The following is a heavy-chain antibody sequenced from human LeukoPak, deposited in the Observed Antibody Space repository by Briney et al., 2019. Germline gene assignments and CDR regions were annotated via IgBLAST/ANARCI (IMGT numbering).Heavy chain of an antibody. CDR1: GGSISSSSYY. Sequence: SETLSLTCTVSGGSISSSSYYWGWSRQPPGKGLAWSGSIYYSGNTYYSPSLKSRVTISVDTSKNQFSLKLSSVTAADTAVYYCARAYSSSRYPTFYFDYWGQGTLVTVSS. V-gene: IGHV4-39*07. D-gene: IGHD6-13*01. CDR3: ARAYSSSRYPTFYFDY. J-gene: IGHJ4*02. CDR2: IYYSGNT.